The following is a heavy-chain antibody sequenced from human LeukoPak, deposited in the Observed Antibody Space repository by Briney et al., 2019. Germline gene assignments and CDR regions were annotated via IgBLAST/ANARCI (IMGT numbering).Heavy chain of an antibody. CDR1: GFTFSSYS. Sequence: GGSLRLSCAASGFTFSSYSMNWVRQAPGKGLEWLSYISSGSSTIYYADSVKGRFTISRDNAKNSLYLQMNSLRAEDTAVYYCAREVSSALPDLSGSYLGFDYWGQGTLVTVSS. J-gene: IGHJ4*02. D-gene: IGHD1-26*01. CDR2: ISSGSSTI. V-gene: IGHV3-48*04. CDR3: AREVSSALPDLSGSYLGFDY.